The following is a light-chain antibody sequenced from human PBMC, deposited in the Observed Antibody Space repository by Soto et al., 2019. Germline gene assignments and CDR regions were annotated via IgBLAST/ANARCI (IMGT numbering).Light chain of an antibody. CDR1: QSVSSSY. Sequence: EIVLTQSPGTLSLSPGERATLSCRASQSVSSSYLAWYQQKPGQAPRPLIYDASSRATGIPDRFSGSGSGTDFTLTISRLEPEDFAVYYCQQYGTSLFTFGPGTKVDIK. CDR3: QQYGTSLFT. J-gene: IGKJ3*01. V-gene: IGKV3-20*01. CDR2: DAS.